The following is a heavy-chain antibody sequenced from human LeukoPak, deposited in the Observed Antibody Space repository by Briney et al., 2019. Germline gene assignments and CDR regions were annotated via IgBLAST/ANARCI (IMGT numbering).Heavy chain of an antibody. CDR3: SRDQKRLEKLVGEFDL. J-gene: IGHJ5*02. CDR2: SDTGGTT. CDR1: GGSISGYD. Sequence: SDTLSLTCTVSGGSISGYDGSWTRQPAGEVRELIGRSDTGGTTYDNPSLKSRVTMSVDTAKNQFSLKLSSLTAADTAVYYFSRDQKRLEKLVGEFDLRGQGT. V-gene: IGHV4-4*07. D-gene: IGHD6-13*01.